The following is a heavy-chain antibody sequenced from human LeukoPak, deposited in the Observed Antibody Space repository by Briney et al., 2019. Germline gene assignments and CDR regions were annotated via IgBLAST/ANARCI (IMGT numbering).Heavy chain of an antibody. Sequence: GGSLRLSCAASGFTFSSYAMHWVRQTPGKGLEWVAVISYDGINKYYADSVKGRFTISRDNSKNTLYLQMNSLRAEDTAVYYCARDLFDYWGQGTLVTVSS. J-gene: IGHJ4*02. CDR3: ARDLFDY. V-gene: IGHV3-30-3*01. CDR2: ISYDGINK. CDR1: GFTFSSYA.